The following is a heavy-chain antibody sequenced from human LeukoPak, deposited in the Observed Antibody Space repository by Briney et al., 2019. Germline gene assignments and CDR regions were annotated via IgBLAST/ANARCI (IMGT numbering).Heavy chain of an antibody. CDR3: ARDSSTVTTRHFDY. Sequence: SETLSLTCTVSGGSINNYYWTWIRQPPGQGLECIGYVYYTGRTYYNPSLKSRVTISVDTSKNQFSLKLNSVTAADTAVYYCARDSSTVTTRHFDYWGQGTLVTVSS. CDR2: VYYTGRT. D-gene: IGHD4-17*01. V-gene: IGHV4-59*01. J-gene: IGHJ4*02. CDR1: GGSINNYY.